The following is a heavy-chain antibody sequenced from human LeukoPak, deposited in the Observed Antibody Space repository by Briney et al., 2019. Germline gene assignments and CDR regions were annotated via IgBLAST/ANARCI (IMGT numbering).Heavy chain of an antibody. D-gene: IGHD4-23*01. J-gene: IGHJ4*02. Sequence: QAGGSLRLSCAASGFTFSSYGMHWVRQAPGKGLEWVAFIRYDGSNKYYADSVKGRFTISRDNSKNTLYLQMNSLRAEDTAVYYCAKDGIYGGNSGVDYWGQGTLVTVSS. CDR3: AKDGIYGGNSGVDY. CDR1: GFTFSSYG. CDR2: IRYDGSNK. V-gene: IGHV3-30*02.